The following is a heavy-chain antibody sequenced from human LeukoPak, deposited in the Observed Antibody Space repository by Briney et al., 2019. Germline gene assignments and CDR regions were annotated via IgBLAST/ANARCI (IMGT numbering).Heavy chain of an antibody. J-gene: IGHJ4*02. V-gene: IGHV4-59*01. D-gene: IGHD5-18*01. CDR2: IYYSGIT. Sequence: SETLSLTCTVSGGSISSYYWSWIRQPPGKGLEWIGYIYYSGITNYNPSLKSRVTISVDTSKNQFSLKLSSVTAADTAVYYCARGERYSYGYVYWGQGTLVTVSS. CDR1: GGSISSYY. CDR3: ARGERYSYGYVY.